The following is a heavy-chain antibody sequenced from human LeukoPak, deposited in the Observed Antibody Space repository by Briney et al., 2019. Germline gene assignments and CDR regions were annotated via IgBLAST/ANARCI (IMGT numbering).Heavy chain of an antibody. Sequence: GGSLRHSCAASGFSFSSYWMNWVRPAPGKGLVWVAHINTDGRTTTYADSVKGRFTVARDNAKNTLYLEMNRLRAEDTAVYYCARDNTYMFDYWGQGTQVTVSS. D-gene: IGHD2-2*02. CDR2: INTDGRTT. CDR1: GFSFSSYW. J-gene: IGHJ4*02. CDR3: ARDNTYMFDY. V-gene: IGHV3-74*01.